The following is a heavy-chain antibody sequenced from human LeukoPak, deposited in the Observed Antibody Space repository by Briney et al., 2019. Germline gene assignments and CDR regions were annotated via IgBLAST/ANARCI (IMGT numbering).Heavy chain of an antibody. CDR3: ARQIGSGGMDV. D-gene: IGHD3-10*01. CDR2: IYYSGST. J-gene: IGHJ6*02. CDR1: GGSISSYY. V-gene: IGHV4-59*08. Sequence: SETLSLTRTVSGGSISSYYWSWIRQPPGKGLEWIGYIYYSGSTNYDPSLKSRVTISVDTSKNQFSLKLSSVTAADTAVYYCARQIGSGGMDVWGQGTTVTVSS.